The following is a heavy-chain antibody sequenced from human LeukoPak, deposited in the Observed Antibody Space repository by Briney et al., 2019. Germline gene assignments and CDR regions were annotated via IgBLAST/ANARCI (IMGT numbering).Heavy chain of an antibody. V-gene: IGHV1-46*01. Sequence: ASVKVSCKASGYTFTSHFMHWVRQAPGQGLEWMGIINPRGGSTSYTQKFQGRVTMTRDTSTSTAYMELSRLRSDDTAVYYCAREAYASGSFRTDYYYMDVWGKGTTVTISS. CDR3: AREAYASGSFRTDYYYMDV. CDR1: GYTFTSHF. J-gene: IGHJ6*03. CDR2: INPRGGST. D-gene: IGHD3-10*01.